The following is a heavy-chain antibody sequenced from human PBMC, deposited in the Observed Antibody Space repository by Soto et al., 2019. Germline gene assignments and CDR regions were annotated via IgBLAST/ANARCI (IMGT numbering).Heavy chain of an antibody. CDR1: GFTFSSYS. Sequence: GGSLRLSCAASGFTFSSYSMNWVRQAPGKGLEWVSSISSSSSYIYYADSVKGRFTISRDNAKNSLYLQMNSLRAEDTAVYYCARDDGWSTTVTTLGMDVWGQGTTVTVSS. CDR2: ISSSSSYI. D-gene: IGHD4-17*01. J-gene: IGHJ6*02. CDR3: ARDDGWSTTVTTLGMDV. V-gene: IGHV3-21*01.